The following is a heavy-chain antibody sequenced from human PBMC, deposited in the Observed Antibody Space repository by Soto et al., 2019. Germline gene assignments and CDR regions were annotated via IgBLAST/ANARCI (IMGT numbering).Heavy chain of an antibody. CDR3: ARGKVFPVGGMDV. Sequence: SETLSLTCTVSGGSISSGDYYWSWIRQPPGKGLEWIGYIYYSGSTCYNPSLKSRVTISVDTSKNQFSLKLTSVTAADTAVYYCARGKVFPVGGMDVWGQGTTVTVSS. CDR2: IYYSGST. CDR1: GGSISSGDYY. J-gene: IGHJ6*02. V-gene: IGHV4-30-4*01.